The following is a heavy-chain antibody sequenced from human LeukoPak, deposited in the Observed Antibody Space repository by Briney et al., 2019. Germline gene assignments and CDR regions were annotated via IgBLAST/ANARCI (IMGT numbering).Heavy chain of an antibody. CDR1: GFIFRSYG. J-gene: IGHJ5*02. CDR3: ARDRSAEIIARLGGRNWFDP. D-gene: IGHD6-6*01. Sequence: PGGSLRLSCAASGFIFRSYGMHWVRQAPGKGLEWVAVIWSDGNHKYYADSVKGRFTISRDNSKNTLHLQMTRLRAEDTAVYYCARDRSAEIIARLGGRNWFDPWGQGTLVTVSS. CDR2: IWSDGNHK. V-gene: IGHV3-33*01.